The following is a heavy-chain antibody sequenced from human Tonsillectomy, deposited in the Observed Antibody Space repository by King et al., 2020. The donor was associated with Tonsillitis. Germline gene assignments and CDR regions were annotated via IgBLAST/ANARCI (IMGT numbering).Heavy chain of an antibody. CDR2: ISSDGSNT. CDR1: GFYFSTYS. J-gene: IGHJ4*02. V-gene: IGHV3-30-3*01. D-gene: IGHD3-22*01. CDR3: ARVERPQYSDSSGYYSFYH. Sequence: QLVQSGGGVVQPGRSLRLSCAASGFYFSTYSMHWVRQAPDMGLEWVSVISSDGSNTYYADSVKGRFTISRDNSKNTLYLQMNSLRAEDTAVYYCARVERPQYSDSSGYYSFYHWGQGTLVTVSS.